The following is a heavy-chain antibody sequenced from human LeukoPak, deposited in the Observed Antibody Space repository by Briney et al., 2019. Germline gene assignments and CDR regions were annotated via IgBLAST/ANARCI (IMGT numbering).Heavy chain of an antibody. CDR3: AALRGTAFDY. D-gene: IGHD4-17*01. CDR1: GFTFSSYS. V-gene: IGHV3-21*01. CDR2: ISSGSSYI. J-gene: IGHJ4*02. Sequence: PGGSLRLSCAASGFTFSSYSMNWVRQAPGKGLEWVSSISSGSSYIYYADSVKGRFTISRDTAKNSLYLQMNSLRAEDTAVYYCAALRGTAFDYWGQGTLVTVSS.